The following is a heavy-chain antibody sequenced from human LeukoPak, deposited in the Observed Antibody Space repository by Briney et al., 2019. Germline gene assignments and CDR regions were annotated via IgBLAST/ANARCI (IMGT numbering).Heavy chain of an antibody. V-gene: IGHV3-48*03. J-gene: IGHJ1*01. CDR2: ISSSGSTI. D-gene: IGHD2-15*01. CDR3: ARDENAYCSGGSCSYFQH. CDR1: GFTFSSYE. Sequence: PGGSLRLSCAASGFTFSSYEMNWVRQAPGKGLEWVSYISSSGSTIYYADSVKGRFTISRDNAKNSLYLQMNSLRGEDTAVYYCARDENAYCSGGSCSYFQHWGQGTLVTVSS.